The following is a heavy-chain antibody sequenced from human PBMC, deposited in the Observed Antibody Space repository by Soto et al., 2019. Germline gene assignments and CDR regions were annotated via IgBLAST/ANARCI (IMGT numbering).Heavy chain of an antibody. CDR2: IDPSDSYT. D-gene: IGHD3-10*01. Sequence: GESLKISCKGSGYSFTSYWISWVRQMPGKGLKWMGRIDPSDSYTNYSPSFQGHVTISADKSISTAYLQWSSLKASDTAMYYCAGGGVRGVITRTRDYYGMDVWGQGTTVTVSS. CDR1: GYSFTSYW. V-gene: IGHV5-10-1*01. CDR3: AGGGVRGVITRTRDYYGMDV. J-gene: IGHJ6*02.